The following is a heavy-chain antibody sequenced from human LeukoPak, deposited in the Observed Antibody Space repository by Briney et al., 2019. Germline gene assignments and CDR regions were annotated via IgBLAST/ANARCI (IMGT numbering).Heavy chain of an antibody. CDR3: ARITMGGPYYYYYQYMDV. D-gene: IGHD1-26*01. CDR1: GGSVSSTTYY. J-gene: IGHJ6*03. Sequence: PSETLSLTCTVSGGSVSSTTYYWGWIRQPPGGGLEWIANVYYTGSTYCNPSLKSRVTMSVDTSKNQFSLTMTSVTAADTAVYYCARITMGGPYYYYYQYMDVWGKGTTVTVSS. CDR2: VYYTGST. V-gene: IGHV4-39*01.